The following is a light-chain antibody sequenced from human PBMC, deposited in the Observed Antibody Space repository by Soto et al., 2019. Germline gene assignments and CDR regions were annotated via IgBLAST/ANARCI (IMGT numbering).Light chain of an antibody. J-gene: IGKJ5*01. CDR1: QTIAKS. CDR3: QQADTFPIT. Sequence: DIQMTQSPSSLSASVGDTISITCRSFQTIAKSLNWYQQRPGKAPKLLIFGASNLHNGVPPRFSGSGFGTDFTLTISSLQPEDSAIYYCQQADTFPITFGQGTRLEIK. CDR2: GAS. V-gene: IGKV1-39*01.